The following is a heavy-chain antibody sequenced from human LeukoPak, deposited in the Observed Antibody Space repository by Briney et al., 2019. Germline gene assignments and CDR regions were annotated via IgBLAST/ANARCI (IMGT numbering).Heavy chain of an antibody. CDR1: GGSISSYY. V-gene: IGHV4-59*08. CDR3: ARHRYYYGSGRQPKYYFDY. J-gene: IGHJ4*02. D-gene: IGHD3-10*01. CDR2: IYYSGST. Sequence: SETLSLTCTVSGGSISSYYWSWLRQPPGKGLEWIGYIYYSGSTNYNPSLKSRVTISVDTSKNQFSLKLSSVTAADTAVYYCARHRYYYGSGRQPKYYFDYWGQGTLVTVSS.